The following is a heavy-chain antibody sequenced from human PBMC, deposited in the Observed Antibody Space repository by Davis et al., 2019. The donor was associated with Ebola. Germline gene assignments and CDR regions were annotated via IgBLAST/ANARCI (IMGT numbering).Heavy chain of an antibody. D-gene: IGHD6-19*01. CDR3: AKIGGSSGWQDY. Sequence: GESLKISCAVSGFTVSSNQMSWVRQAPGKGLEWVSAMYSGGSTYDADSVKGRFTISRDNFKNTLYLQMNSLRAEDTAVYYCAKIGGSSGWQDYWGQGTLVTVSS. J-gene: IGHJ4*02. CDR1: GFTVSSNQ. V-gene: IGHV3-66*01. CDR2: MYSGGST.